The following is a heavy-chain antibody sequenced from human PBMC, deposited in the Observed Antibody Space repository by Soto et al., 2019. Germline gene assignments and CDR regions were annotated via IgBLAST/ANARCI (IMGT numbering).Heavy chain of an antibody. CDR3: VKDRTWVLIMYYFDH. J-gene: IGHJ4*02. D-gene: IGHD3-16*01. Sequence: DVQLVESGGGLVQPGRSLRLSCAASGFTLDDFALHWVRQVPGKGLEWVSGISWNSGGIRYADSVKGRFTISRDNAKKSLYLQMDSLKSEDSALYYCVKDRTWVLIMYYFDHWGQGTLVTVSS. CDR1: GFTLDDFA. V-gene: IGHV3-9*01. CDR2: ISWNSGGI.